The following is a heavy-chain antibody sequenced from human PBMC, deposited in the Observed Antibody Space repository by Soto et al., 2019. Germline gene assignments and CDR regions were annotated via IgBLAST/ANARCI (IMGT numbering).Heavy chain of an antibody. CDR2: ISAYNGNT. J-gene: IGHJ5*02. CDR1: GYTFTSYG. Sequence: QVQLVQSGAEVKKPGASVKVSCKASGYTFTSYGISWVRQAPGQGLEWMGWISAYNGNTNSAQKLQGRVTIATDTFTSTAYMELRSPTSDGTAVYYCASASGSSYWFHPRADETLVTVST. V-gene: IGHV1-18*01. CDR3: ASASGSSYWFHP. D-gene: IGHD1-26*01.